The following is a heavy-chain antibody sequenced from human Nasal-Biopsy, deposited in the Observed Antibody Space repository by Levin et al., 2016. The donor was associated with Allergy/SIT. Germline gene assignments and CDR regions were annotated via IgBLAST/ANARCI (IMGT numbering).Heavy chain of an antibody. CDR3: ARTPCSGFEGPLYYFDY. CDR1: GFSLSTSGMC. Sequence: SGPTLVKPTQTLTLTCTFSGFSLSTSGMCVSWIRQPPGKALEWLARIDWDDEKYYSASLKTRLTISKDTSNNQVVLTVTNVDPVDTATYFCARTPCSGFEGPLYYFDYWGQGTLVTVSS. J-gene: IGHJ4*02. V-gene: IGHV2-70*11. CDR2: IDWDDEK. D-gene: IGHD6-19*01.